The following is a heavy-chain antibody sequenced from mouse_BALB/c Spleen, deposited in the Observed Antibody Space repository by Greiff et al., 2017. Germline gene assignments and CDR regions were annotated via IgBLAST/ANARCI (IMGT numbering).Heavy chain of an antibody. D-gene: IGHD2-4*01. CDR2: IDPENGNT. V-gene: IGHV14-1*02. J-gene: IGHJ1*01. CDR1: GFNITDYY. Sequence: EVQLQQSGAELVRPGALVKLSCKASGFNITDYYMHWVKQRPEQGLEWIGWIDPENGNTIYDPKFQGKASITADTSSNTAYLQLSSLTSEDTAVYYGARTTMTSYFDVWGAGTTVTVSS. CDR3: ARTTMTSYFDV.